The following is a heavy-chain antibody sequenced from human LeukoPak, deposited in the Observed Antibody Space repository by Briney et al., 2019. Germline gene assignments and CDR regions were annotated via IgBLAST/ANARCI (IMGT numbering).Heavy chain of an antibody. CDR2: IWYDGSNK. V-gene: IGHV3-30*02. Sequence: GGSLRLSCAASGFTFSSYGMHWVRQAPGKGLEWVAVIWYDGSNKYYADSVKGRFTISRDNSKNTLYLQMNSLRAEDTAVYYCAKDLSRYCSGGSCYSFSDAFDIWGQGTMVTVSS. CDR3: AKDLSRYCSGGSCYSFSDAFDI. J-gene: IGHJ3*02. D-gene: IGHD2-15*01. CDR1: GFTFSSYG.